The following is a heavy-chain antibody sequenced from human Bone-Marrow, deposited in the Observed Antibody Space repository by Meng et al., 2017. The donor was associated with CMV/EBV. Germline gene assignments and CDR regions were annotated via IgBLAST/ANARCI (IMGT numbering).Heavy chain of an antibody. J-gene: IGHJ4*02. CDR1: GFTVSSNY. CDR2: IYSGGNT. CDR3: AKDNADNTIRWGY. Sequence: GESLKISCAASGFTVSSNYMSWVRQAPGKGLEWVSIIYSGGNTYYADSVKGRFTISRDNSKNTLYLQMNSLRAEDTAVYYCAKDNADNTIRWGYWGQGTLVTVSS. D-gene: IGHD3-10*01. V-gene: IGHV3-53*01.